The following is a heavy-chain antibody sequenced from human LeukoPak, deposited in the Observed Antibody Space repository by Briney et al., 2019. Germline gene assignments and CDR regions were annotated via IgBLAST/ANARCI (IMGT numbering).Heavy chain of an antibody. CDR2: ISGSGGST. CDR1: GFTFSSYA. J-gene: IGHJ6*02. V-gene: IGHV3-23*01. Sequence: PGGSLRLSCAASGFTFSSYAMSWVRQAPGKGLEWVSAISGSGGSTYYADSVKGRFTISRDNSKNTLYLQMNSLRAEDTAVYYCGGDFAYYYGMDVWGPGTTVTVSS. D-gene: IGHD3-16*01. CDR3: GGDFAYYYGMDV.